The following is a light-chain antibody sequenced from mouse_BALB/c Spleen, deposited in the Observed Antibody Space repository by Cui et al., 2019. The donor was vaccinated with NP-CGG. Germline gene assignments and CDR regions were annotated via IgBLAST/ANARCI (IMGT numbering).Light chain of an antibody. CDR3: ALWYSNHWV. Sequence: QPVVTQESALTTSPGETVTLTCRPSTGAVTTSNYANWVQEKPDHLFTGLIGGTNNRAPGVPARFSGSLIGDKAALTITSAQTEDEAIYFCALWYSNHWVFGGGTKLTVL. V-gene: IGLV1*01. CDR2: GTN. CDR1: TGAVTTSNY. J-gene: IGLJ1*01.